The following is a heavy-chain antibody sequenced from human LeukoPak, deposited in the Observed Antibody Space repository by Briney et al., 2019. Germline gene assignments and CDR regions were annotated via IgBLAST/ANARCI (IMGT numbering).Heavy chain of an antibody. CDR3: ARGAYCGGDCYPGLIDY. CDR2: IYSGGST. V-gene: IGHV3-53*01. Sequence: PGGSLRLSCAASGFTVSSNYMSWVRQAPGKGLEWVSVIYSGGSTYYADSVKGRFTISRDNSKNTLYLQMNSLRAEDTAVYYCARGAYCGGDCYPGLIDYWGQGTLVTVSS. D-gene: IGHD2-21*02. CDR1: GFTVSSNY. J-gene: IGHJ4*02.